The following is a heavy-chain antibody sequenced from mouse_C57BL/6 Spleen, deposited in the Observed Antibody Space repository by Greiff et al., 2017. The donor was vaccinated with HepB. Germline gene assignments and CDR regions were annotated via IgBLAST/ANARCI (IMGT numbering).Heavy chain of an antibody. CDR3: ARDGLFDY. CDR1: GYTFTDYY. Sequence: QVQLQQSGAELVRPGASVKLSCKASGYTFTDYYINWVKQRPGQGLEWIARIYPGSGNTYYNEKFKGKATLTAEKSSSTAYMQLSSLTSEDSAVYFCARDGLFDYWGQGTTLTVSS. CDR2: IYPGSGNT. J-gene: IGHJ2*01. V-gene: IGHV1-76*01.